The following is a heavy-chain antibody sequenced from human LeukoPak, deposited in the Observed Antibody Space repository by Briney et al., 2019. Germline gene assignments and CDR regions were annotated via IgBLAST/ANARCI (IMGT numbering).Heavy chain of an antibody. CDR2: IRFDGSDK. CDR3: AKVSSTWYQDDAFDI. J-gene: IGHJ3*02. V-gene: IGHV3-30*02. Sequence: PGGSLRLSCAASGFTFSSYAMHWVRQAPGKGLEWLAFIRFDGSDKYYADSVKGRFTISRDNSKNTLYLHMNSLRAEDTAVYYCAKVSSTWYQDDAFDIWGQGTMVTVSP. D-gene: IGHD6-13*01. CDR1: GFTFSSYA.